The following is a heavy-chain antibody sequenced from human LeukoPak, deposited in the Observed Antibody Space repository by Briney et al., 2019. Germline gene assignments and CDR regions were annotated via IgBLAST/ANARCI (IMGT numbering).Heavy chain of an antibody. CDR1: GYSISSGYY. D-gene: IGHD6-19*01. J-gene: IGHJ4*02. Sequence: SETLSLTCAVSGYSISSGYYWGWIRQPPGKGLEWIGSIYHSGSTYYNPSLKSRVTISVDTSKNQFSLKLSSVTAADTAVYYCARLSQWLEHLDYWGQGTLVTVSS. CDR2: IYHSGST. V-gene: IGHV4-38-2*01. CDR3: ARLSQWLEHLDY.